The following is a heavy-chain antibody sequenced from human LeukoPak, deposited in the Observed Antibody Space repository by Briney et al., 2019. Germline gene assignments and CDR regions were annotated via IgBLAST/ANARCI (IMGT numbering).Heavy chain of an antibody. V-gene: IGHV4-31*03. CDR3: ARFHTSGYYRHFDF. D-gene: IGHD3-22*01. J-gene: IGHJ4*02. CDR1: GGSISTGGYY. CDR2: IYYSGST. Sequence: SQTLSLTCTVSGGSISTGGYYWSWIRQHPGKGLEWIAYIYYSGSTYYNPSLKSRVTILVDTSKNQFSLKLSSVTAADTAVYYCARFHTSGYYRHFDFWGQGTLVTVSS.